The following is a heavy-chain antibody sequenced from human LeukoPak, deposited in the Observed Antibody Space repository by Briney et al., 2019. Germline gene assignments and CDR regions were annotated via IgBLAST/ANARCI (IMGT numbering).Heavy chain of an antibody. J-gene: IGHJ6*03. CDR2: IYYSGST. V-gene: IGHV4-59*01. CDR3: ARAVGATVRYYYYMDV. CDR1: GGSISSYY. Sequence: SETLSLTCTVSGGSISSYYWSWIPEPPGKGLVWIGYIYYSGSTNYNPSLKSRVTISVDTSKNQFSLKLSSVTAADTAVYYCARAVGATVRYYYYMDVWGKGTTVTVSS. D-gene: IGHD1-26*01.